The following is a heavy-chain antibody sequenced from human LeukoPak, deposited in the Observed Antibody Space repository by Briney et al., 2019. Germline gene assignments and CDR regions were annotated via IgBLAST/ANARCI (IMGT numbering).Heavy chain of an antibody. CDR1: GFTFSSYA. CDR3: AKDLLIAVTTDFDY. J-gene: IGHJ4*02. CDR2: ISGSGGST. Sequence: GGSLRLSCAASGFTFSSYAMSWVRQAPGKGLEWVSAISGSGGSTYYADSVKGRFTISRDNSKTTLYLQMDSLRAEDTAVYYCAKDLLIAVTTDFDYWGQGTLVTVSS. V-gene: IGHV3-23*01. D-gene: IGHD4-17*01.